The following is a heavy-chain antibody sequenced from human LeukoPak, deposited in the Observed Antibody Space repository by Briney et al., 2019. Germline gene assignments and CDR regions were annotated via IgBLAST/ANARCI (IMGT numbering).Heavy chain of an antibody. D-gene: IGHD3-10*01. V-gene: IGHV4-59*01. CDR3: ARVGDSRFDY. CDR2: IYNSGNT. Sequence: CLWIRQSPGKGLEWIGYIYNSGNTNYNPSLKSRVTISVDTSKNQFSLKVNSVTAADTAVYYCARVGDSRFDYWGQGTLVTVSS. J-gene: IGHJ4*02.